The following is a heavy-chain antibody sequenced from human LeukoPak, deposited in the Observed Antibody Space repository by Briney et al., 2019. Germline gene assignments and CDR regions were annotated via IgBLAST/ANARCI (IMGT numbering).Heavy chain of an antibody. J-gene: IGHJ4*02. CDR3: ARDHDILTGYYCDY. CDR1: GYTFTGYY. Sequence: ASVKVSCKASGYTFTGYYMHWVRQAPGQGLEWMGWINPNSGGTNYAQKFQGRVTMTRDTSISTAYMELSRLRPDDTAVYYCARDHDILTGYYCDYWGQGTLVTVSS. V-gene: IGHV1-2*02. CDR2: INPNSGGT. D-gene: IGHD3-9*01.